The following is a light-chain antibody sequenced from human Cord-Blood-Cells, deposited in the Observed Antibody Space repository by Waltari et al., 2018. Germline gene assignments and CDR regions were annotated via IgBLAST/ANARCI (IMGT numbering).Light chain of an antibody. CDR3: QQYNNWPPYT. J-gene: IGKJ2*01. Sequence: EIVMTQSPATLSVSPGERATLSCRASQSVSSNFAWYQQNPGQAPRLLTYGSSTRATGIPARFSGSGSGTEFTLTISSLQSEDFAVYYCQQYNNWPPYTFGQGTKLEIK. CDR1: QSVSSN. V-gene: IGKV3-15*01. CDR2: GSS.